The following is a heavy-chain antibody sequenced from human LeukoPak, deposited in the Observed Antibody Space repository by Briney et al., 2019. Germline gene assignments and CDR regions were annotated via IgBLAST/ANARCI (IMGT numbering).Heavy chain of an antibody. CDR3: ARASGGYYDSSGSFDY. Sequence: PGRSLRLSCAASGFTFSSYAMHWVRQAPGKGLEWVAVISYDGSNKYYADSVKGRITISRDNSKNMLYLQMNSLRAEDTAVYHCARASGGYYDSSGSFDYWGQGTLVTVSS. V-gene: IGHV3-30*14. CDR1: GFTFSSYA. CDR2: ISYDGSNK. J-gene: IGHJ4*02. D-gene: IGHD3-22*01.